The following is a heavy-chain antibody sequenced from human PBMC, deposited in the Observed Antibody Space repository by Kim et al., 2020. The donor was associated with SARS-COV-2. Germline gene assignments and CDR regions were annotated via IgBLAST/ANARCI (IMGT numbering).Heavy chain of an antibody. J-gene: IGHJ4*02. D-gene: IGHD3-9*01. CDR1: GFTFSDYY. V-gene: IGHV3-11*05. CDR3: ARDRSRVYDILTGYLTGYYPNYFDY. Sequence: GGSLRLSCAASGFTFSDYYMSWIRQAPGKGLEWVSYISSSSSYTNYADSVKGRFTISRDNAKNSLYLQMNSLRAEDTAVYYCARDRSRVYDILTGYLTGYYPNYFDYWGQGTLVTVSS. CDR2: ISSSSSYT.